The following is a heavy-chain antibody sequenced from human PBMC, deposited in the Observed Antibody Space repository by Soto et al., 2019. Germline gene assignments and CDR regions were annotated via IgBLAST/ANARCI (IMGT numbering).Heavy chain of an antibody. CDR3: ARHMARELVANPYWFDA. D-gene: IGHD3-10*01. J-gene: IGHJ5*01. Sequence: GGSLRLSCAASGFPFSDAWINWVRQAPGKGLEWVGRIKSKIHGGTTDFAAPVRGRFAISRDDSKNMVFMQMNSLKTADTAVYYCARHMARELVANPYWFDAWGRGSLVTVSS. CDR2: IKSKIHGGTT. V-gene: IGHV3-15*07. CDR1: GFPFSDAW.